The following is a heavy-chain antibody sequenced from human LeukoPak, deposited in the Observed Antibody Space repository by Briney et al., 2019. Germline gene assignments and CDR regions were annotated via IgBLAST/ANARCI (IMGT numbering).Heavy chain of an antibody. CDR3: ARGRGITMVRGVPYYYYYMDV. D-gene: IGHD3-10*01. Sequence: ASVKVSCKASGYTFTGYYMHWVRQAPGQGLEWMGWINPNSGGTNYAQKFQGRVTMTRDTSISTAYMELSRLRSDDTAVYYCARGRGITMVRGVPYYYYYMDVWGKGTTVTISS. CDR2: INPNSGGT. CDR1: GYTFTGYY. J-gene: IGHJ6*03. V-gene: IGHV1-2*02.